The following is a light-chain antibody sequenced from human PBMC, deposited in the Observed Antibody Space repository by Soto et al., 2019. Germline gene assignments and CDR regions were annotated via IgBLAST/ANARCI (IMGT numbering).Light chain of an antibody. CDR2: EGS. CDR1: SSDVGSYNL. J-gene: IGLJ1*01. V-gene: IGLV2-23*03. Sequence: QSVLTQPASVSGSTGQSITISCTGTSSDVGSYNLVSWYQQHPGKAPKLMIYEGSKRPSGVSNRFSGSKSGNTASLTISRPQAEDEADYYCCSYAGSSTFSYVFGTGTKVTVL. CDR3: CSYAGSSTFSYV.